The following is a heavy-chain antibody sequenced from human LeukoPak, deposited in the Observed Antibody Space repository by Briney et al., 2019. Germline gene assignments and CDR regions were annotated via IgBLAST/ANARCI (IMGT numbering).Heavy chain of an antibody. Sequence: PGGSLRLSCAASGFTFSSNWMHWVRHAPGKGLVWVSRMKSDGSTRIYADPVKGRFTISRDNAKNTLYREMNSLRAEDTAVYYCAIFNGNAGGWGQGTLVTVSS. D-gene: IGHD4-23*01. CDR2: MKSDGSTR. CDR1: GFTFSSNW. V-gene: IGHV3-74*01. CDR3: AIFNGNAGG. J-gene: IGHJ4*02.